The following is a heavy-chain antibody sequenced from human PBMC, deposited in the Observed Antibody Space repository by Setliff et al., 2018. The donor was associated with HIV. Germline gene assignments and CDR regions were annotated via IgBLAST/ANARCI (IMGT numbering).Heavy chain of an antibody. CDR1: GLTFSHFA. D-gene: IGHD1-26*01. CDR2: ISGRGDVT. CDR3: AREVVGATERYYFDY. V-gene: IGHV3-23*01. Sequence: LRLSCAASGLTFSHFAMTWVRQAPGKGLEWLCTISGRGDVTYYADSVKGRFTISRDNAKNSLYLQMNSLRAEDTAVYYCAREVVGATERYYFDYWGQGTLVTVSS. J-gene: IGHJ4*02.